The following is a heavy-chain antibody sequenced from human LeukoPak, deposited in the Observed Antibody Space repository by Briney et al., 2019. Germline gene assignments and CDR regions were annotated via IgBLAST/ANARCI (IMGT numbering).Heavy chain of an antibody. Sequence: PSETLSLACTVSGGSISSGGYYWGWIRQHPGKGLEWIGYIYYSGSTYYNPSLKSRVTISVDTSKNQFSLKLSSVTAADTAVYYCARELGTRSGYSDAFDIWGQGTMVTISS. CDR3: ARELGTRSGYSDAFDI. CDR2: IYYSGST. CDR1: GGSISSGGYY. D-gene: IGHD3-22*01. J-gene: IGHJ3*02. V-gene: IGHV4-31*03.